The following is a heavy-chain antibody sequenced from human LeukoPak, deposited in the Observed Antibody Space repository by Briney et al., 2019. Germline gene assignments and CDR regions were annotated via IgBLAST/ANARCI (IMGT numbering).Heavy chain of an antibody. CDR2: IIPIFGTA. J-gene: IGHJ5*02. Sequence: SVKVSCKASGGTFSSYAISWVRQAPGQGLEWMGGIIPIFGTANYAQEFQGRVTITADESTSTAYMELSSLRSEDTAVYYCARGYGSGSHTMFDPWGQGTLVTVSS. CDR1: GGTFSSYA. D-gene: IGHD3-10*01. V-gene: IGHV1-69*13. CDR3: ARGYGSGSHTMFDP.